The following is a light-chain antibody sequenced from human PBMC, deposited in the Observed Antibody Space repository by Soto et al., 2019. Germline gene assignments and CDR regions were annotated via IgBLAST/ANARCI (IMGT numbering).Light chain of an antibody. V-gene: IGKV1-39*01. Sequence: DIQMTQSPSSLSASVGDRVTITCRASQSISSYLNWYQQMPGKAPKLLIYGASNLQSGVPSRFGGSGSGTDYSLTISSLQPEDFATYYCQQSYSFPRTFGQGTEVEIK. J-gene: IGKJ1*01. CDR3: QQSYSFPRT. CDR2: GAS. CDR1: QSISSY.